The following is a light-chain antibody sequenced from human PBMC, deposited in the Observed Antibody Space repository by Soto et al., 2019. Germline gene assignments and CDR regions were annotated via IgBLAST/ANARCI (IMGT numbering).Light chain of an antibody. Sequence: EIVMTQSPATLSVSPGERATLSCRASQSVSSNLAWHQQKPGQAPGILMYDASTRATGIPARFSGSGSGTEFTLTISSLQYEDFAVYYCQQYHNWPITFGQGTRLEIK. CDR3: QQYHNWPIT. V-gene: IGKV3-15*01. CDR1: QSVSSN. CDR2: DAS. J-gene: IGKJ5*01.